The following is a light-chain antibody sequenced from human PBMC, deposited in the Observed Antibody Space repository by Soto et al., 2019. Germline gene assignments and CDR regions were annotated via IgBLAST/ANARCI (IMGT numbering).Light chain of an antibody. V-gene: IGKV3-11*01. J-gene: IGKJ5*01. CDR1: QSVSSY. CDR2: DAS. CDR3: QQRSNWPPIT. Sequence: EIVLTQSPAAMAMSPWGRATLSCRASQSVSSYLAWYQQKPGQAPRLLLYDASNRATGIPPTFSGSGSGTDFTLTISSLQPEDFAVYYCQQRSNWPPITFGQGTRLEIK.